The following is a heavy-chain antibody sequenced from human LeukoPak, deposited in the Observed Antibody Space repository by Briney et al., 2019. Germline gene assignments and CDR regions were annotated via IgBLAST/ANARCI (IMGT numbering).Heavy chain of an antibody. CDR1: GYTFTSYY. J-gene: IGHJ4*02. V-gene: IGHV1-46*01. Sequence: GASVKVSCKASGYTFTSYYMHWVRQAPGQGLEWMGIINPSGGSTSYAQKFQGRVTMTRDTSTSTVYMELSSLRSEDTAVYYCARAPQTRYYGSSSFDYWGQGTLVTVSS. CDR2: INPSGGST. D-gene: IGHD3-10*01. CDR3: ARAPQTRYYGSSSFDY.